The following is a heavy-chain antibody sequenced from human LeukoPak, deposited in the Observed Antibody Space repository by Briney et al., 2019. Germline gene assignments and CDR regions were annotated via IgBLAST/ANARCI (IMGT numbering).Heavy chain of an antibody. V-gene: IGHV1-3*01. D-gene: IGHD6-19*01. CDR3: AREHSSGWYPSGFDY. CDR2: INAGNGNT. Sequence: ASVKVSCKASGYTFTSYYMHWVRQAPGQRLEWMGWINAGNGNTKYSQKFQGRVTITRDTSASTAYMELSSLRSEDTAVYYCAREHSSGWYPSGFDYWGQGTLVTVSS. CDR1: GYTFTSYY. J-gene: IGHJ4*02.